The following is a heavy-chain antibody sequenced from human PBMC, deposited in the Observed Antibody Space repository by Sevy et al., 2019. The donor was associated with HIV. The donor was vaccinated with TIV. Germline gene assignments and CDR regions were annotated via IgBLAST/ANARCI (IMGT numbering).Heavy chain of an antibody. J-gene: IGHJ3*02. CDR1: GFSFIDYC. Sequence: ASVKVTCKASGFSFIDYCISWVRQAPGQGLEWLGWISGNNGNTHYAQHFQGRVTMTKDTSTSTAYMELRSLRSDDTAVYYCAREGDSGRWYETGLDIWGQGTVVTVSS. D-gene: IGHD6-13*01. CDR2: ISGNNGNT. V-gene: IGHV1-18*01. CDR3: AREGDSGRWYETGLDI.